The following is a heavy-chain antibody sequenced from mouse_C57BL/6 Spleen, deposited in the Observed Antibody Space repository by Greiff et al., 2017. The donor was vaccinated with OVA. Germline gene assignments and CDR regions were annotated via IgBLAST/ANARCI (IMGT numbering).Heavy chain of an antibody. CDR1: GFNIKDYY. V-gene: IGHV14-1*01. Sequence: VQLQQSGAELVRPGASVKLSCTASGFNIKDYYMHWVKQRPEQGLEWIGRIDPEDGDTEYAPKFQGKATMTADTSSNTAYLQLSSLTPEDTAVYYCTTRSYEGYFDVWGTGTTVTVSS. D-gene: IGHD1-1*01. CDR3: TTRSYEGYFDV. J-gene: IGHJ1*03. CDR2: IDPEDGDT.